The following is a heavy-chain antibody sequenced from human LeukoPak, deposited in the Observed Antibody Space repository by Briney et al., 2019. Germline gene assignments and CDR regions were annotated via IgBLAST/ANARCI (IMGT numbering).Heavy chain of an antibody. Sequence: PSETLSLTCAVYGGSFSGYYWSWIRQPPGKGLEWIGEINHSGSTNYNPSLKSRVTISVDTSKNQFSLKLSSVTAADTAVYYCASLRGYSGYDPFDYWGQGALVTVSS. J-gene: IGHJ4*02. V-gene: IGHV4-34*01. CDR1: GGSFSGYY. CDR3: ASLRGYSGYDPFDY. CDR2: INHSGST. D-gene: IGHD5-12*01.